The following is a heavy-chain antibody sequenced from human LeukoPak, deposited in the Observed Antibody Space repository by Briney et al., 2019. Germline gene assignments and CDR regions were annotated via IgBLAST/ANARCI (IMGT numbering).Heavy chain of an antibody. J-gene: IGHJ6*03. D-gene: IGHD3-10*01. CDR2: IIPIFGTA. CDR1: GGAFNNYA. CDR3: ARWVTMVRGVTYYYMDV. V-gene: IGHV1-69*05. Sequence: ASVKVSCKASGGAFNNYAISWVRQAPGQGLEWMGGIIPIFGTANYAQNFQGRVTITTDESRSTAYMELSSLRSEDTAVYYCARWVTMVRGVTYYYMDVWGKGTSVTVSS.